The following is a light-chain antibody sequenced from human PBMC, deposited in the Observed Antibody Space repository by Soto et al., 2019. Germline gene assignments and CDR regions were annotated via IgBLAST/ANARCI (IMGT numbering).Light chain of an antibody. CDR2: AAS. V-gene: IGKV3-15*01. CDR1: QSLSSN. Sequence: EIVMTQSPPTLSVSPGEGATLSCRASQSLSSNLAWYQQKPGQSPRLLIYAASTRASGVPARFSGSGSGTEFTLTISRVESEDFAVYYCQQLKYWPLYTFGQGTKLDIK. CDR3: QQLKYWPLYT. J-gene: IGKJ2*01.